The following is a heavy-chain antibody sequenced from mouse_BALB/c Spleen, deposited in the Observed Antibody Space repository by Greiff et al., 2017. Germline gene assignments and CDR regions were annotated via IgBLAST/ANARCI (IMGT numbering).Heavy chain of an antibody. CDR1: GYSITSDYA. CDR3: ARYGYGSSYWYFDV. Sequence: EVKLQESGPGLVKPSQSLSLTCTVTGYSITSDYAWNWIRQFPGNKLEWMGYISYSGSTSYNPSLKSRISITRDTSKNQFFLQLNSVTTEDTATYYCARYGYGSSYWYFDVWGAGTTVTVSS. V-gene: IGHV3-2*02. D-gene: IGHD1-1*01. J-gene: IGHJ1*01. CDR2: ISYSGST.